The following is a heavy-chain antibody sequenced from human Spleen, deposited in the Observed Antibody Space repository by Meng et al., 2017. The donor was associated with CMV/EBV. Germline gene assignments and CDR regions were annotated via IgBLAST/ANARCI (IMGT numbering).Heavy chain of an antibody. CDR1: GGSISSSSYY. J-gene: IGHJ4*02. D-gene: IGHD2-15*01. Sequence: LLWAGSGPGLVKPSGTLSLTCMVSGGSISSSSYYWGWLRQPPGKGLEWIGSIYYSGSTYYNPSLKSRVTISVDTSKNQFSLKLSSVTAADTAVYYCARGDCSGGSCLPHFNYWGQGTLVTVSS. V-gene: IGHV4-39*07. CDR2: IYYSGST. CDR3: ARGDCSGGSCLPHFNY.